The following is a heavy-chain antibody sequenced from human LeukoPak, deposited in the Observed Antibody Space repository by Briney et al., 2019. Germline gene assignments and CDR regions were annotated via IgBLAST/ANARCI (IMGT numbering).Heavy chain of an antibody. D-gene: IGHD3-3*01. V-gene: IGHV1-18*01. J-gene: IGHJ6*04. CDR2: ISTYNGNT. CDR3: ASAGIAIFGVALPADV. Sequence: ASVKVSCKASGYTFTSYGISWVPQAPEQGLEWMGWISTYNGNTNYAQKLQGTVTMTTDTSTSTAYIELRRLRADNTAVYYCASAGIAIFGVALPADVWGKGTTVTVSS. CDR1: GYTFTSYG.